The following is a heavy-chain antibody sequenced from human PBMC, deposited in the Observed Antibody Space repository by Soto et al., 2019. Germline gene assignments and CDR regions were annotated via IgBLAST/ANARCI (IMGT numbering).Heavy chain of an antibody. D-gene: IGHD3-16*02. Sequence: QVQLVESGGGVVQPGRSLRLSCAASGFTFSSYGMHWVRQAPGKGLEWVAVISYDGSNKYYADSVKGRFTISRDNSKNTLYLQMNRLRAEDTAVYYCAKDVYDYVWGSYRYRSYYYYGMDVWGQGTTVTVSS. J-gene: IGHJ6*02. CDR2: ISYDGSNK. V-gene: IGHV3-30*18. CDR3: AKDVYDYVWGSYRYRSYYYYGMDV. CDR1: GFTFSSYG.